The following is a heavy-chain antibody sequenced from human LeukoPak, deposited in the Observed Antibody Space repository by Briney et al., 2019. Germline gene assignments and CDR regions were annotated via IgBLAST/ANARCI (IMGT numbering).Heavy chain of an antibody. Sequence: PSETLSLTCTVSGGSISSYYWSWIRQPPGKGLEWIGEINHSGSTNYNPSLKSRVTISVDTSKNQFSLKLSSVTAADTAVYYCARGRVTYYDFWSGYPYFDYWGQGTLVTVSS. CDR2: INHSGST. V-gene: IGHV4-34*01. D-gene: IGHD3-3*01. CDR3: ARGRVTYYDFWSGYPYFDY. CDR1: GGSISSYY. J-gene: IGHJ4*02.